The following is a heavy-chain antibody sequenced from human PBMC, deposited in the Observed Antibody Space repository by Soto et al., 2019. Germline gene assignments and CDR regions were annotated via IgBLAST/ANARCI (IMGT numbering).Heavy chain of an antibody. D-gene: IGHD3-3*01. CDR2: IVPVFGRP. V-gene: IGHV1-69*13. J-gene: IGHJ5*02. Sequence: GASVKVSCKASGGSFSNFGISWVRQAPGQGLEWMGGIVPVFGRPNYAQRFRGRLTITADESTSTGYMELISLRSDDTAVYFCARGGSGDFWSAYYPWFDPWGQGTLVTVSS. CDR1: GGSFSNFG. CDR3: ARGGSGDFWSAYYPWFDP.